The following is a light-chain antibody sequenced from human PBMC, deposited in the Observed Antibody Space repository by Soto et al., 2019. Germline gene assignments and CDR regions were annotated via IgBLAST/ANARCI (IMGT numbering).Light chain of an antibody. Sequence: EIVMTQPPATLSVSPGERATLSCRASQSVSSNLTWYQQKPGQAPRLLIYGASTRATGIPARFSGSGSGTEFTLTISSLQYEDFAVYYCQQYNDWPRKFGQGTKVDIK. CDR1: QSVSSN. CDR3: QQYNDWPRK. V-gene: IGKV3-15*01. J-gene: IGKJ1*01. CDR2: GAS.